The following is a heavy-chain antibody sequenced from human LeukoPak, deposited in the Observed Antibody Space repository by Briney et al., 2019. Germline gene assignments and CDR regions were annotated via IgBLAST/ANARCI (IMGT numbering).Heavy chain of an antibody. CDR3: ARHKVYGGNSYYGMDV. CDR1: GYSFTNYW. D-gene: IGHD4-23*01. Sequence: GEALKISCKDSGYSFTNYWIAWVRQMPGKGLEWMGIIHPGVSDTRYSTSFQGQVSISADTSTSTAYLQWSSLKASDTAIYYCARHKVYGGNSYYGMDVWGQGTTVAVSS. CDR2: IHPGVSDT. J-gene: IGHJ6*02. V-gene: IGHV5-51*01.